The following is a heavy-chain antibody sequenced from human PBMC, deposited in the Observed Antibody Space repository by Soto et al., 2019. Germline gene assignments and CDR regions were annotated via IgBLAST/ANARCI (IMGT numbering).Heavy chain of an antibody. CDR1: GYSSRSYW. V-gene: IGHV5-10-1*01. J-gene: IGHJ6*02. D-gene: IGHD3-10*01. Sequence: PWQSLKMSRNPGGYSSRSYWISCLLQRAVEGLEWMGRIDPSDSYTNYSPSCQGHVTSSADKSISTAYLQWSSLKASDTAMYYCARHPSGAVDYCGMDVLGRGTRVTVSS. CDR3: ARHPSGAVDYCGMDV. CDR2: IDPSDSYT.